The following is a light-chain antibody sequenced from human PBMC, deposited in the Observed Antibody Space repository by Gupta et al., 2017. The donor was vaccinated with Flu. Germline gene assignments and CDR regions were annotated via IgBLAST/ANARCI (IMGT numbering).Light chain of an antibody. CDR1: SRNVGGYNY. J-gene: IGLJ2*01. CDR2: KVS. Sequence: TSRNVGGYNYVSWYQQHPSKAPKLMIYKVSSRPAGVSNRFAGSKSGNAASLTISGLHAEDEADYYCNSYTSSSTLVFGGGTKLTVL. V-gene: IGLV2-14*01. CDR3: NSYTSSSTLV.